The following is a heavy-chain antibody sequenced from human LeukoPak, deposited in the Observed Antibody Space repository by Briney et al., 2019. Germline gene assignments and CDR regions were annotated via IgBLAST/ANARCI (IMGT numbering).Heavy chain of an antibody. D-gene: IGHD3-9*01. CDR2: ISSNGGST. V-gene: IGHV3-64*01. CDR3: ARAARTAERYFDWLLYPLDY. Sequence: PGGSLRLSCAASGFTFSSYAMHWVRQAPGKGLEYVSAISSNGGSTYYANSVKGRFTISRDNSKNTLYLQMGSLRAEDMAVYYCARAARTAERYFDWLLYPLDYWGQGTLVTVSS. J-gene: IGHJ4*02. CDR1: GFTFSSYA.